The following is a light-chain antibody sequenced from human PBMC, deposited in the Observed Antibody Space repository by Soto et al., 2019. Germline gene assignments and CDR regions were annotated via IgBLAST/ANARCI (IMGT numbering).Light chain of an antibody. J-gene: IGLJ2*01. CDR3: QSYDSSLSGYVV. V-gene: IGLV1-40*01. Sequence: QLVLTQPPSVSGAPGQRVTISCNGSRSNIGAGYDVHWYQQLPGTAPKLLIYGNSNRPSGVPDRFSGSKSGTSASLAITGLQAEDEADYYCQSYDSSLSGYVVFGGGTKLTVL. CDR1: RSNIGAGYD. CDR2: GNS.